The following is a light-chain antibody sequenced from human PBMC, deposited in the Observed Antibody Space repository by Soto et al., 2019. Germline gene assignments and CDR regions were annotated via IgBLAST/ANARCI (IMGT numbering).Light chain of an antibody. Sequence: IQLTQSPSSLSASVGDRVTITCRAIQGIGSYLAWYQQKPGEAPKLLIHAASSLQSGVPSRFSGSGSGTEFTLTISSLQPDDFATYYCQHYKMYSPWTFGQGTKGDIK. J-gene: IGKJ1*01. CDR2: AAS. V-gene: IGKV1-9*01. CDR3: QHYKMYSPWT. CDR1: QGIGSY.